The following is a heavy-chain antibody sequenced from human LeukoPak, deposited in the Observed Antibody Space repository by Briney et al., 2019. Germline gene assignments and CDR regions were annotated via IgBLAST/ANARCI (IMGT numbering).Heavy chain of an antibody. J-gene: IGHJ4*02. CDR3: ARYYDSNGYYRYFDY. V-gene: IGHV4-31*03. CDR1: GGSISSGGYY. D-gene: IGHD3-22*01. Sequence: SETLSLTCTVSGGSISSGGYYWSWIRQHPGKALEWIGYIYYSGSTYYNPSLKSRVTISVDTSKNQFSLKLSSVTAADTAVYYCARYYDSNGYYRYFDYWGQGTLVTVSS. CDR2: IYYSGST.